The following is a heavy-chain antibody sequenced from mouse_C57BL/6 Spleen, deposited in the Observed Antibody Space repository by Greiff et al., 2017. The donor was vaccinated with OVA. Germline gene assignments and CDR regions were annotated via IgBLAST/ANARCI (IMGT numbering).Heavy chain of an antibody. CDR2: INPNNGGT. Sequence: EVQLQQSGPELVKPGASVKISCKASGYTFTDYYMNWVKQSHGKSLEWIGDINPNNGGTSYNQKFKGKATLTVDKSSSTAYMELRSLTSEDSAVYYCARWYYGFFAYWGQGTLVTVSA. D-gene: IGHD1-1*01. J-gene: IGHJ3*01. CDR3: ARWYYGFFAY. V-gene: IGHV1-26*01. CDR1: GYTFTDYY.